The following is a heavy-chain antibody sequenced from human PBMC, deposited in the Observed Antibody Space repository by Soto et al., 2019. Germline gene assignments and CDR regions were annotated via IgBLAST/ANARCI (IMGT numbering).Heavy chain of an antibody. J-gene: IGHJ5*02. Sequence: ASVKVSCKASGGTFSSYAISWVRQAPGQGLEWMGGIIPIFGTANYAQKFQGRVTITADESTSTAYMELSSLRSEDTAVYYCASIGHSSSWCWFDPWGQGTLVTVSS. CDR2: IIPIFGTA. V-gene: IGHV1-69*13. CDR3: ASIGHSSSWCWFDP. CDR1: GGTFSSYA. D-gene: IGHD6-13*01.